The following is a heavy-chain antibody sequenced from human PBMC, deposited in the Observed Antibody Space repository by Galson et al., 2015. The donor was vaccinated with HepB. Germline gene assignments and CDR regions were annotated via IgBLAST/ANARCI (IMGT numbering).Heavy chain of an antibody. D-gene: IGHD3-22*01. CDR3: ARGYYYDSSGYTPGGY. V-gene: IGHV1-69*06. Sequence: SVKVSCKASGGTFSSYAISWVRQAPGQGPEWMGGIIPIFGTANYAQKFQGRVTITADKSTSTAYMELSSLRSEDTAVYYCARGYYYDSSGYTPGGYWGQGTLVTVSS. CDR2: IIPIFGTA. J-gene: IGHJ4*02. CDR1: GGTFSSYA.